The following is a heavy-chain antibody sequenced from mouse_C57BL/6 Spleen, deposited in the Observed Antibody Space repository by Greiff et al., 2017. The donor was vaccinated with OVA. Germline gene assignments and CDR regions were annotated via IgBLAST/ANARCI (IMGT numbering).Heavy chain of an antibody. CDR3: ARFPDCYSYYYAMDY. J-gene: IGHJ4*01. Sequence: QVQLKESGAELARPGASVKLSCKASGYTFPSYTMHWVKQRPGQGLEWIGYINPSSGYTKYNQKFKNKATLTADKSSSTAYMQLSSLTSEGSAVYYCARFPDCYSYYYAMDYWGQGTSVTVSS. V-gene: IGHV1-4*01. CDR2: INPSSGYT. D-gene: IGHD2-3*01. CDR1: GYTFPSYT.